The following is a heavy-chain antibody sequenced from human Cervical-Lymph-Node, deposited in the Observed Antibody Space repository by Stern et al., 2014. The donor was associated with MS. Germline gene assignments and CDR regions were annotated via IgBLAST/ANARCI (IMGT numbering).Heavy chain of an antibody. CDR1: GFTFSSYG. D-gene: IGHD1-26*01. CDR2: ISFEGSNK. CDR3: AKGRYSGSSPPLDY. J-gene: IGHJ4*02. Sequence: QLVQSGGGVAQPGRSLRLSCAASGFTFSSYGMHWVRQAPGRGLEWVAVISFEGSNKYYADSVKGRFTISRGNSKNTLYLQMNSLRVEDTAVYYCAKGRYSGSSPPLDYWGQGTLVTVSS. V-gene: IGHV3-30*18.